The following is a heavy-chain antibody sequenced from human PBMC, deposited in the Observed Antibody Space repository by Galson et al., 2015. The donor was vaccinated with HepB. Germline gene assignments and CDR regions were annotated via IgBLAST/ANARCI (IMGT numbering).Heavy chain of an antibody. Sequence: SLRLSCAASGFTFSSYGMHWVRQAPGKGLEWVAVIWYDGSNKYYADSVKGRFTISRDNSKNMLYLQMNSLRAEDTAVYYCARCRDPYYYYGMDVWGQGTTVTVSS. CDR1: GFTFSSYG. CDR2: IWYDGSNK. J-gene: IGHJ6*02. V-gene: IGHV3-33*01. CDR3: ARCRDPYYYYGMDV.